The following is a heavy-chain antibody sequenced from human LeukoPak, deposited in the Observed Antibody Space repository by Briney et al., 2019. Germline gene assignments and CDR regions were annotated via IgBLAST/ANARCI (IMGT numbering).Heavy chain of an antibody. V-gene: IGHV3-49*04. CDR1: GFTFGDFA. Sequence: PGGSLRLSCTASGFTFGDFAMSWVRQAPGKGLGWVGFIRSKAYGGTTEYAASVTGRFTISRDDSKSIASLQMNSPKTEDTAVYYCTEGSSGWHHWGQGTLVTVSS. CDR3: TEGSSGWHH. CDR2: IRSKAYGGTT. D-gene: IGHD6-19*01. J-gene: IGHJ5*02.